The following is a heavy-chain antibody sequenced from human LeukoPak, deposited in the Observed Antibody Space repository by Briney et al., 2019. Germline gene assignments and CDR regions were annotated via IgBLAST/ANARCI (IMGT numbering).Heavy chain of an antibody. V-gene: IGHV3-23*01. Sequence: GGSLRLSCAASGYTFTSYAMSWVREAPGRGREWVSAISGSGGSTYYADSVKGRFTISRDNSKNTLYLQVNSLRAEDTAVYYCAKGSGSYLSPLYYFDYWGQGTLVTVSS. CDR2: ISGSGGST. J-gene: IGHJ4*02. D-gene: IGHD1-26*01. CDR3: AKGSGSYLSPLYYFDY. CDR1: GYTFTSYA.